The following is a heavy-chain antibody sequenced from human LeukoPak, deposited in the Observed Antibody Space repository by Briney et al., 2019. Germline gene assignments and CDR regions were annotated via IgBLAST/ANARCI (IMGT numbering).Heavy chain of an antibody. D-gene: IGHD1-26*01. CDR2: IIPIFGTP. CDR1: GDTFSSYA. J-gene: IGHJ4*02. Sequence: GASVKVSCKASGDTFSSYAFSWVRQAPGQGLEWMGGIIPIFGTPNYAQKFQGKVTISADESTNTVYMELSSLKSEDTAVYYCARESSSGSYWAYFDYWGQGTLVTVS. V-gene: IGHV1-69*13. CDR3: ARESSSGSYWAYFDY.